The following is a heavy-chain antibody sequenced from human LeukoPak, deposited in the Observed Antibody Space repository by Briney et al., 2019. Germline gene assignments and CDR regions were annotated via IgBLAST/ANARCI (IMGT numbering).Heavy chain of an antibody. CDR2: IYYSGST. CDR3: ARHPGYCSGGSCYRGGGDY. J-gene: IGHJ4*02. D-gene: IGHD2-15*01. V-gene: IGHV4-59*08. Sequence: SETLSLTCTVSGRSISSYYWSWIRQPPGKGLEWIGYIYYSGSTNYNPSLKSRVTISVDTSKNQFSLKLSSVTAADTAVYYCARHPGYCSGGSCYRGGGDYWGQGTLVTVSS. CDR1: GRSISSYY.